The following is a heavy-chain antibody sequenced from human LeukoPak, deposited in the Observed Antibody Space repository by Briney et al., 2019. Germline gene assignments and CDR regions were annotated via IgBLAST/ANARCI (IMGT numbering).Heavy chain of an antibody. Sequence: ASVKVSCKASGYTFTSYGISWVRQAPGQGLEWMGWISAYNGNTNYAQKLQGRVTMTTDTSTSTAYMELRSLRSDDTAVYYCARGQWKSTRAYGDYAFDIWGQGTMVTVSS. CDR2: ISAYNGNT. CDR3: ARGQWKSTRAYGDYAFDI. V-gene: IGHV1-18*01. CDR1: GYTFTSYG. J-gene: IGHJ3*02. D-gene: IGHD4-17*01.